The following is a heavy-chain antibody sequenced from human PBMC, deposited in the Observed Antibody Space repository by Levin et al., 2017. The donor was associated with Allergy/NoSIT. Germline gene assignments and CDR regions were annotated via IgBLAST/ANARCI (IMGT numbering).Heavy chain of an antibody. CDR1: GFTFSSYA. CDR3: ARDHGRAGPTGGGAFDI. D-gene: IGHD2-15*01. V-gene: IGHV3-30-3*01. Sequence: GESLKISCAASGFTFSSYAMHWVRQAPRKGLEWVAVISYDGSNKYYADSVKGRFTISRDNSKNTLYLQMNSLRAEDTAVYYCARDHGRAGPTGGGAFDIWGQGTMVTVSS. CDR2: ISYDGSNK. J-gene: IGHJ3*02.